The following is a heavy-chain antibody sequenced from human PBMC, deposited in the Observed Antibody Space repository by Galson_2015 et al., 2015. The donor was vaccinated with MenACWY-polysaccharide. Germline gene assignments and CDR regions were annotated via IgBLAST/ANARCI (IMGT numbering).Heavy chain of an antibody. J-gene: IGHJ4*02. D-gene: IGHD4-17*01. CDR1: GYTFTSYG. Sequence: KVSCKASGYTFTSYGISWVRQAPGQGLEWMGWISVYNGNTKYAQNLQGRVTMTTDTSTSTAYMELRSLRSDDTAVYYCARDFLSTVTTRPGYWGQGTLVTVSS. CDR2: ISVYNGNT. V-gene: IGHV1-18*01. CDR3: ARDFLSTVTTRPGY.